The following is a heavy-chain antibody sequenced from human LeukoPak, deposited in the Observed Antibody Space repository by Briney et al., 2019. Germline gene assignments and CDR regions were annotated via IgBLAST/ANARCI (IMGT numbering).Heavy chain of an antibody. CDR3: ARDSTVGYYYGMDV. D-gene: IGHD4-17*01. CDR2: IYSGGST. Sequence: GGSLRLSCAASGFTFSSNYMSWVRQAPGKGLEWVSVIYSGGSTYYADSVKGRFTISRHNSKNTLYLQMNSLRAEDTAVYYCARDSTVGYYYGMDVWGQGTTVTVSS. V-gene: IGHV3-53*04. J-gene: IGHJ6*02. CDR1: GFTFSSNY.